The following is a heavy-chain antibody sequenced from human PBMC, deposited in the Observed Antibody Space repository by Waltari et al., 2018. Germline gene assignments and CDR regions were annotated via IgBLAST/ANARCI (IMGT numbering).Heavy chain of an antibody. V-gene: IGHV3-33*01. CDR1: GFTFSSYG. Sequence: QVQLVESGGGVVQPGRSLRLSCAASGFTFSSYGMHWVRQAPGKGLEGVAVIWYDGSNKYYADSVKGRFTISRDNSKNTLDLQMNSLRAEDTAVYYCARGGVNPHGDYWGQGTLVTVSS. CDR2: IWYDGSNK. J-gene: IGHJ4*02. D-gene: IGHD3-16*01. CDR3: ARGGVNPHGDY.